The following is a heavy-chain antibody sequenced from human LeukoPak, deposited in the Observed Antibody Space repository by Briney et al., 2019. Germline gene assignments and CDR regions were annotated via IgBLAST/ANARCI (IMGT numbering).Heavy chain of an antibody. D-gene: IGHD6-13*01. CDR1: GGTFSSYA. CDR3: ARDETAAETGWFDP. Sequence: GASVKVSCKASGGTFSSYAISWVRQAPGQGLEWMGRIIPILGIANYAQKFQGRVTITADKSTSTAYMELSSLRSEETAVYYCARDETAAETGWFDPWGQGTLVTVSS. J-gene: IGHJ5*02. V-gene: IGHV1-69*04. CDR2: IIPILGIA.